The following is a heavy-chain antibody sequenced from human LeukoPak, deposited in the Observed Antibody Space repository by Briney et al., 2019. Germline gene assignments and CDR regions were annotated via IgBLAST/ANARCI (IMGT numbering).Heavy chain of an antibody. CDR1: GSTFDDYA. J-gene: IGHJ4*02. CDR3: XXDSGGLIAVAGLDY. V-gene: IGHV3-9*01. CDR2: ISWNSGSI. D-gene: IGHD6-19*01. Sequence: PGGSLRLSCAASGSTFDDYAMHWVRQAPGKGLEWVSGISWNSGSIGYADSVKGRFTISRDNAKNSLYLQMNSLRAEDTALYYXXXDSGGLIAVAGLDYWGQGTLVTVSS.